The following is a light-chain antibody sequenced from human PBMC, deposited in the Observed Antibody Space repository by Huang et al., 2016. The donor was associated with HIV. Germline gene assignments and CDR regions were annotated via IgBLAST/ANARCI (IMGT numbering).Light chain of an antibody. V-gene: IGKV1-16*02. CDR2: ATS. CDR1: QDITDY. CDR3: QQYSDYPRT. Sequence: DIQMTQSPSSLSASVGDRVTITCRASQDITDYLAWFQHKPGKAPKSLIFATSTLHSGVPSKFSGSVSGTAFTLTINNLQPEDFATYYCQQYSDYPRTFGQGTKLDIK. J-gene: IGKJ2*01.